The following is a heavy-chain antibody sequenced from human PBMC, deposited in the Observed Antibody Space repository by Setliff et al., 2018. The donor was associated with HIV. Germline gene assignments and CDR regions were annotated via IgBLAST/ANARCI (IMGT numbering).Heavy chain of an antibody. CDR2: ISPHSGNS. CDR3: AREGLLTGDFQH. V-gene: IGHV1-8*01. J-gene: IGHJ1*01. D-gene: IGHD7-27*01. Sequence: ASVKVSCKASGDTITNYSLSWVRQTTGQGLAWMGCISPHSGNSDCADKFQGRITMTRNTSISTAYMELSRQRSDDTAVYYCAREGLLTGDFQHCGKGTLVTVSS. CDR1: GDTITNYS.